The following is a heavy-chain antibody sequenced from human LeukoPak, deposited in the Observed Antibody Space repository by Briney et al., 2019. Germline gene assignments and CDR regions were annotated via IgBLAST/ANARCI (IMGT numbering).Heavy chain of an antibody. CDR1: GFIVSSNY. V-gene: IGHV3-66*01. Sequence: GGSLRLSCAASGFIVSSNYMSWVRQAPGKGLEWVSLIDSDGTTYYADSVKGRFTISRDIPKNTLYLQMNTLRAEDTAVYYCARRERLGYSYGRGTLDIWGQGTKVTVSS. D-gene: IGHD5-18*01. CDR3: ARRERLGYSYGRGTLDI. CDR2: IDSDGTT. J-gene: IGHJ3*02.